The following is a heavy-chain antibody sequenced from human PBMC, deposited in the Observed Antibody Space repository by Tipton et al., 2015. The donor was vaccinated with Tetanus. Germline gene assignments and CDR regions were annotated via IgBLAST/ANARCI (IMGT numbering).Heavy chain of an antibody. CDR2: VYYNGNT. V-gene: IGHV4-59*01. J-gene: IGHJ4*01. CDR3: TREVPSVGYFDS. CDR1: GGPISGTY. D-gene: IGHD2-2*01. Sequence: TLSLTCTVSGGPISGTYWNWVRQPPGKGQERIGYVYYNGNTDYNPALKRRVTISVDTSKNQFSLNLSSVTAADTAIYYCTREVPSVGYFDSWGHGTLVTVS.